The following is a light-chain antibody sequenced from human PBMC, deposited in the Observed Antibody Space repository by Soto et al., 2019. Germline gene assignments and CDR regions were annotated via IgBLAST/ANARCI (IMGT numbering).Light chain of an antibody. V-gene: IGKV3-20*01. CDR2: GAS. CDR3: HQYDSWT. CDR1: QSVSSSY. J-gene: IGKJ1*01. Sequence: EIELTQSPGTLSLSPGERATLSCRASQSVSSSYLAWYQQKPGQAPRLLIYGASSRATGIPDRFSGSGSGTDLTLTISRLEPEDFAVYYCHQYDSWTFGQGTKVDIK.